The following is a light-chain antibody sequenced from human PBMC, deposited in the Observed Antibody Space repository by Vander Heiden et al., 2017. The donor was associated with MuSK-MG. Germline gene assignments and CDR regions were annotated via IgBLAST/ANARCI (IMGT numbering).Light chain of an antibody. Sequence: EIVLTQSPGALSLSPGERAALSCRASQYISGSSLAWYQQKPGQAPRLLRYGPSSRAAGVPDRFRGSGSGTDFTLTISRLEPEDFAVYYWQQDGSFPTFGGGSKVEIK. V-gene: IGKV3-20*01. CDR3: QQDGSFPT. CDR2: GPS. CDR1: QYISGSS. J-gene: IGKJ4*01.